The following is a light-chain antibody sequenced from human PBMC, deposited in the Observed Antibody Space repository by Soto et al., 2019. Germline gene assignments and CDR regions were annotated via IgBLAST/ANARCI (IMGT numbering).Light chain of an antibody. CDR1: SSDVGGYNY. Sequence: LTQPASVSGSPGQSITISCTGTSSDVGGYNYVSWYQQHPGKAPKLMIYDVSNRPSGVSNRFSGSKSGNTASLTISGLQAEEEADYYCSSYTSSSAPYVFGTGTKVT. V-gene: IGLV2-14*01. CDR2: DVS. J-gene: IGLJ1*01. CDR3: SSYTSSSAPYV.